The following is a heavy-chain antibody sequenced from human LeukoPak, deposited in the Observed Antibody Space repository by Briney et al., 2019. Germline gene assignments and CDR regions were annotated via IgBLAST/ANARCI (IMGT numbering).Heavy chain of an antibody. V-gene: IGHV3-64*01. CDR2: ISSNGGST. CDR3: AREGTIGLGTDAFDI. Sequence: GGSLRLSCAASGFTFSSYAMHWVRQAPGKGLEYVSAISSNGGSTYYVNSVKGRFTISRDNSKNTLYLQMGSLRAEDMAVYYCAREGTIGLGTDAFDIWGQGTMVTVSS. J-gene: IGHJ3*02. CDR1: GFTFSSYA. D-gene: IGHD3/OR15-3a*01.